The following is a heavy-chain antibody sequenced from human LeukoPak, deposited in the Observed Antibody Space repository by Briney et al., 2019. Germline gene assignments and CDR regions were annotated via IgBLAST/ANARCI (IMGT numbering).Heavy chain of an antibody. D-gene: IGHD3-22*01. CDR1: GYTFTGYG. J-gene: IGHJ4*02. CDR2: ISVYNGKT. V-gene: IGHV1-18*01. CDR3: ARHYDSSGSTFDY. Sequence: ASVKVSCKTSGYTFTGYGIGWVRQAPGQGLEWMGWISVYNGKTNYAQKFQGRVTMTTDTSTTTAYMELRSLRSDDTAVYYCARHYDSSGSTFDYWGQGTLVTVSS.